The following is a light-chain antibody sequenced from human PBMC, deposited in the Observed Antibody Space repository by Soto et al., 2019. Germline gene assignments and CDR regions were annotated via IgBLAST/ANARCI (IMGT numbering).Light chain of an antibody. V-gene: IGKV3-20*01. CDR2: GAS. CDR3: HQYGSSPYT. Sequence: EIVLTQSPGTLSLSPGERATLSCRASQSVSSSYLAWYQQKPGQAPRLLIYGASSRATGIPDRFSGSGSGTDFTHTISRLEPEDSAVYYCHQYGSSPYTFGQGTKREIK. CDR1: QSVSSSY. J-gene: IGKJ2*01.